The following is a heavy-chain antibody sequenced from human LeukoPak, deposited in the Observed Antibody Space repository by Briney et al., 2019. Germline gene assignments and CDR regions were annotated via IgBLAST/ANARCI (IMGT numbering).Heavy chain of an antibody. CDR3: AKDLETTVTTTFDY. CDR2: ISSSSSYI. CDR1: GFTFSSYS. Sequence: PGGSLRLSCAASGFTFSSYSMNWVRQAPGKGLEWVSSISSSSSYIYYADSVKGRFTISRDNAKNSLYLQMNSLRAEDTAVYYCAKDLETTVTTTFDYWGQGTLVTVSS. J-gene: IGHJ4*02. V-gene: IGHV3-21*04. D-gene: IGHD4-17*01.